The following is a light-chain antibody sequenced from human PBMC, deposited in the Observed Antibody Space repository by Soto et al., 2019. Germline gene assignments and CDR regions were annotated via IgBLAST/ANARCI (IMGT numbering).Light chain of an antibody. CDR1: SSDLGSYNL. CDR3: SSYGGSRVLVD. Sequence: QPVLTQPASVSASPGQSITIPCTGTSSDLGSYNLVSWFQQYPGKVPKLIIYEVTKRPSGISNRFSGSKTGNTASLTISGLQAEDEADYYCSSYGGSRVLVDFGGGTKVTVL. CDR2: EVT. J-gene: IGLJ2*01. V-gene: IGLV2-23*02.